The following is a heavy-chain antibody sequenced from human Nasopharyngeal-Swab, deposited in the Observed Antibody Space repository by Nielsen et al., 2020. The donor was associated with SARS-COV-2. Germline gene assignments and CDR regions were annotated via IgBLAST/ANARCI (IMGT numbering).Heavy chain of an antibody. CDR2: IDPSDSFA. Sequence: GESLKISCKGSGYSFTSYWINWVRQKPGKGLEWMGRIDPSDSFATYSPSFQGHDTISVDKSIGTTYLQWSTLKASDTAIYYCARRLYISAWYGNDHWGQGTLVTVSS. CDR3: ARRLYISAWYGNDH. V-gene: IGHV5-10-1*01. D-gene: IGHD6-19*01. CDR1: GYSFTSYW. J-gene: IGHJ4*02.